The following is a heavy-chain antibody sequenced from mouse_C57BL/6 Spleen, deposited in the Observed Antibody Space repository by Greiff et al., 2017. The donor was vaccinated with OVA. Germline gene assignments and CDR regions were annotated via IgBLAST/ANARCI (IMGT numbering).Heavy chain of an antibody. CDR2: INPSTGGT. CDR3: ARNGGSSSFYYAMDY. Sequence: VQLQQSGPELVKPGASVKISCKASGYSFTGYYMHWVKQSSEKSLEWIGEINPSTGGTSYNQKFKGKATLTVDKSSSTAYMQLKSLTSEDSAVYYCARNGGSSSFYYAMDYWGQGTSVTVPS. V-gene: IGHV1-43*01. J-gene: IGHJ4*01. CDR1: GYSFTGYY. D-gene: IGHD1-1*01.